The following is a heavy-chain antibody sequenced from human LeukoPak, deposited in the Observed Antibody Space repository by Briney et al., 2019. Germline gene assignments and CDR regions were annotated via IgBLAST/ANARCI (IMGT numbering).Heavy chain of an antibody. Sequence: SETLSLTCTVSGGSISSGSYYWRWIRQPAGKGLEWIGRIYTSGSTNYNPSLKSRVTISVDTSKNQFSLKLSSVTAADTAVYYCAKDISIVVVPAAQGDRPADAFDIWGQGTMVTVSS. D-gene: IGHD2-2*01. V-gene: IGHV4-61*02. CDR1: GGSISSGSYY. J-gene: IGHJ3*02. CDR2: IYTSGST. CDR3: AKDISIVVVPAAQGDRPADAFDI.